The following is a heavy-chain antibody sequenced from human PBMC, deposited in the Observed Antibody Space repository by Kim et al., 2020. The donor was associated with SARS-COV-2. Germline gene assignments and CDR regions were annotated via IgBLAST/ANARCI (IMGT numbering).Heavy chain of an antibody. Sequence: STNYNPSLKSRVTISVDTSKNQFSLKLSSVTAADTAVYYCARGPITHFDYWGQGTLVTVSS. CDR2: ST. CDR3: ARGPITHFDY. J-gene: IGHJ4*02. D-gene: IGHD3-10*01. V-gene: IGHV4-59*09.